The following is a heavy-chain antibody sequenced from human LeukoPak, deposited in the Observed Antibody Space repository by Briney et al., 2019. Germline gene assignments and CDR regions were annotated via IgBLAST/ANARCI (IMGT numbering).Heavy chain of an antibody. D-gene: IGHD5-12*01. J-gene: IGHJ4*02. CDR1: GFTFSSYS. V-gene: IGHV3-21*01. CDR3: ARELVATTNPYYFDY. CDR2: ISSSSSYI. Sequence: GSLRLSCAASGFTFSSYSMNWVRQAPGKGLEWVSSISSSSSYIYYADSVKGRFTISRDNAKNSLYLQMNSLRAEDTAVYYCARELVATTNPYYFDYWGQGTLVTVSS.